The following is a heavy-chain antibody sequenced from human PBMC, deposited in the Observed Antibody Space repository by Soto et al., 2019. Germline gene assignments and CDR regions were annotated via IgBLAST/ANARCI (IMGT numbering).Heavy chain of an antibody. CDR2: IYYSGTA. CDR1: GDSISSSSYC. CDR3: ARLSRRASVPGDY. Sequence: SETLSLTCTVSGDSISSSSYCWGWFRQPPGKGLEWIGNIYYSGTAYYTPSLKSRVAISVDTSKNQFSLKLSSVTAADTAVFYCARLSRRASVPGDYWGQGTLVTVSS. V-gene: IGHV4-39*01. D-gene: IGHD6-19*01. J-gene: IGHJ4*02.